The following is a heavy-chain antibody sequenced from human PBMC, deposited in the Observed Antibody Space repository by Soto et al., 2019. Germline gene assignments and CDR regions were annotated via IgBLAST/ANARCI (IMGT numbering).Heavy chain of an antibody. V-gene: IGHV3-23*01. CDR3: AKGDGFTLRIRGMDV. J-gene: IGHJ6*02. Sequence: GGSLRLSCAASEFTFSSYAMSWVRQAPGKGLEWVSGLSGSGGSISYADSVKGRFTISRDNSKKKLYLQMNNLGVEDSAVYYCAKGDGFTLRIRGMDVWGQGTTVTVSS. CDR1: EFTFSSYA. D-gene: IGHD3-10*01. CDR2: LSGSGGSI.